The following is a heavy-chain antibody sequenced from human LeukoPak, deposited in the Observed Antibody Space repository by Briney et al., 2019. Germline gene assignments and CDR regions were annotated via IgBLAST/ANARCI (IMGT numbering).Heavy chain of an antibody. CDR3: ARDRCSGGSCSFDY. V-gene: IGHV1-69*05. D-gene: IGHD2-15*01. J-gene: IGHJ4*02. CDR1: GGTFSSYA. CDR2: IIPIFGTA. Sequence: AASVKVSCKASGGTFSSYAISWVRQAPGQGLEWMGGIIPIFGTANYAQKFQGRVTITTDESTSTAYMELSSLRSEDTAVYYCARDRCSGGSCSFDYWGQGTLVTVSS.